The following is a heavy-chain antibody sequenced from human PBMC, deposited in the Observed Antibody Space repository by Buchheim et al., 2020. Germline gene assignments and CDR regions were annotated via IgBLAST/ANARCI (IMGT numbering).Heavy chain of an antibody. CDR3: ARHTKYSSPHFSDY. Sequence: QVQLQESGPGLVKPSETLSLTCTVSGGSISSYYWGWIRQPPGKGLEWIGSIYYSGSTYYNPSLKSRVTISVDPSTNQFSLKLSSVTAADTAVYYCARHTKYSSPHFSDYWGQGTL. V-gene: IGHV4-39*01. D-gene: IGHD4-11*01. CDR1: GGSISSYY. J-gene: IGHJ4*02. CDR2: IYYSGST.